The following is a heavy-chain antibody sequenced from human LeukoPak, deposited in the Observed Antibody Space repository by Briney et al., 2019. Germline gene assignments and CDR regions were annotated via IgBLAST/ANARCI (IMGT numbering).Heavy chain of an antibody. D-gene: IGHD3-22*01. CDR3: ARGGRGSAAVVAPRSFDI. J-gene: IGHJ3*02. CDR2: ISYDGSNK. V-gene: IGHV3-30*04. Sequence: GRSLRLSCAASGFTFSSYAMHWVRQAPGKGLEWVAVISYDGSNKYYADSVKGRFTISRDNSKNTLYLQMNSLRAEDTALYYCARGGRGSAAVVAPRSFDIWGQGTMVTVSS. CDR1: GFTFSSYA.